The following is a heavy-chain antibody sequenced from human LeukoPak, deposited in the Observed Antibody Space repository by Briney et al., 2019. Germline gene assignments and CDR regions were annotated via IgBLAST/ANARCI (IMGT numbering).Heavy chain of an antibody. CDR2: IRYDGSNK. Sequence: GGSLRLSCAASGFTFSTYGMHWVRQAPGKGLEWVAFIRYDGSNKYYADSVKGRFTISRDNSKNTLYLQMNSLRAEDTAVYYCAKDRLLLLRFLEWLLDYWGQGTLVTVSS. J-gene: IGHJ4*02. CDR3: AKDRLLLLRFLEWLLDY. V-gene: IGHV3-30*02. CDR1: GFTFSTYG. D-gene: IGHD3-3*01.